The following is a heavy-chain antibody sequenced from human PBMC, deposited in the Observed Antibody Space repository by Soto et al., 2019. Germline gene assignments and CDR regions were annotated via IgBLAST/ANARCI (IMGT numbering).Heavy chain of an antibody. CDR2: ISYDGSNK. Sequence: GGSLRLSCAASGFTFSSYGMHWVRQAPGKGLEWVAVISYDGSNKYYADSVKGRFTISRDNSKNTLYLQMNSLRAEDTAVYYCAKEGSSGNFGYWGQGTLVTVSS. CDR3: AKEGSSGNFGY. V-gene: IGHV3-30*18. D-gene: IGHD6-19*01. J-gene: IGHJ4*02. CDR1: GFTFSSYG.